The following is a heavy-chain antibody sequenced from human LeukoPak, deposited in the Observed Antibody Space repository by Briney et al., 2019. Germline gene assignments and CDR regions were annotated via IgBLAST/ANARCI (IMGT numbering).Heavy chain of an antibody. J-gene: IGHJ4*02. CDR1: GFTFSNYW. CDR2: IKQDGSEK. Sequence: GGSLRLSCAASGFTFSNYWMSWVRQAPGKGLEWVANIKQDGSEKYYVDSVKGRFTISRDNAKNSLYLQMNSLRAEDTAVYYCARDTGREAAPGDSSFDYWGQGTLVTVSS. CDR3: ARDTGREAAPGDSSFDY. V-gene: IGHV3-7*01. D-gene: IGHD6-6*01.